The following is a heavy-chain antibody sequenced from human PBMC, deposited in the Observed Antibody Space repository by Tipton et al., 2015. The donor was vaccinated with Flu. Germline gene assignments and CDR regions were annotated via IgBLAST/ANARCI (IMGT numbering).Heavy chain of an antibody. CDR3: AGDRGLLTGQDRVFDY. D-gene: IGHD3-9*01. CDR2: INPSGGST. Sequence: QLVQSGAEVKKPGASVKVSCKASGYTFTSYYVHWVRQAPGQGLEWMGIINPSGGSTSYAQKFQGRVTMTRDTSTSTVYMELSSLRSEDTAGYYCAGDRGLLTGQDRVFDYWGQGTLVTVSS. V-gene: IGHV1-46*01. CDR1: GYTFTSYY. J-gene: IGHJ4*02.